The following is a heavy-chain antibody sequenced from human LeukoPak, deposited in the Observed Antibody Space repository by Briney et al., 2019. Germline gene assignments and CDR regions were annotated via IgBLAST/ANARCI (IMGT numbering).Heavy chain of an antibody. D-gene: IGHD2-2*01. J-gene: IGHJ6*02. CDR1: GGSISSSSYY. Sequence: SETLSLTCTVSGGSISSSSYYWGWIRQPPGKGLEWIGSIYYGGSTYYNSSLKSRVTISVDISKNQFSLKVSPVTAADTAVYYCARDAGHQLSRRNYYAMDVWGQGTTVTVSS. CDR2: IYYGGST. V-gene: IGHV4-39*07. CDR3: ARDAGHQLSRRNYYAMDV.